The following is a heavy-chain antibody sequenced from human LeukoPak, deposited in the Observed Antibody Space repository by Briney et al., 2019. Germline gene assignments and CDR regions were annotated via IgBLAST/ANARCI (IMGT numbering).Heavy chain of an antibody. Sequence: GGSLRLSCAASGFTFTTYVMSWVRQAPGKGLEWVGRIRSETDGGTTDYAAPVKGRFTISRDDSKNTVYLQMSSLKTEDTAVYFCAHRNTAMVRVDYWGQGTLVTVSS. D-gene: IGHD5-18*01. V-gene: IGHV3-15*01. CDR3: AHRNTAMVRVDY. CDR1: GFTFTTYV. CDR2: IRSETDGGTT. J-gene: IGHJ4*02.